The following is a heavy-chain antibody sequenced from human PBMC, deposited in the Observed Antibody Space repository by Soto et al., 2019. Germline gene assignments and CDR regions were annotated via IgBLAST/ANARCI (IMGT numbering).Heavy chain of an antibody. CDR2: ISANNGNT. CDR3: ARDRDYGGKSDY. Sequence: ASVKVSCKASGYTFINYGIAWVRQAPGQGLEWMGWISANNGNTNYAQKLQGRVTMTTDTSTSTVYMELRSLRSDDTAVYYCARDRDYGGKSDYWGQGTLVTVSS. CDR1: GYTFINYG. D-gene: IGHD4-17*01. V-gene: IGHV1-18*01. J-gene: IGHJ4*02.